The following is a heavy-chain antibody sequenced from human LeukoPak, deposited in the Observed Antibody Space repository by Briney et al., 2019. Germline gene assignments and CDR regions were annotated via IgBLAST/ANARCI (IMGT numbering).Heavy chain of an antibody. V-gene: IGHV3-30*02. CDR2: IRYDGSNK. CDR1: GFTFSSYG. D-gene: IGHD5-24*01. CDR3: AKLETGQDLSYMDV. Sequence: GGSLRLSCAASGFTFSSYGMHWVRQAPGKGLEWVAFIRYDGSNKYYADSVKGRFTISRDNSKNTLYLQMNSLRAEDTAVYYCAKLETGQDLSYMDVWGKGTTVTISS. J-gene: IGHJ6*03.